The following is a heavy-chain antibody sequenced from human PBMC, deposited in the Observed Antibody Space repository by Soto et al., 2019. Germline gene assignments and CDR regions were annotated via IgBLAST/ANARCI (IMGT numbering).Heavy chain of an antibody. V-gene: IGHV3-30*18. CDR2: ISYDGSNK. J-gene: IGHJ4*02. CDR1: GFTFSSYG. D-gene: IGHD3-22*01. CDR3: AKVLSYYDRRNHLFDY. Sequence: QVQLVESGGGVVQPGRSLRLSCAASGFTFSSYGMHWVRQARGKGLEWVAVISYDGSNKYYADSVKGRFTISRDNSKNTLYLQMNSLRAEDTAVYYCAKVLSYYDRRNHLFDYWGQGTLVTVSS.